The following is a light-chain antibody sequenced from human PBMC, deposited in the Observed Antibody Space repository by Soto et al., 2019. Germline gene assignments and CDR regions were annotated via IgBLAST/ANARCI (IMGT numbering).Light chain of an antibody. V-gene: IGLV2-14*01. CDR3: SSYRNNNTLVV. Sequence: QSALTQPASVSGSPGQSITISCSGTSSDVGGYNFVSWYQQHLGKAPKLMIYEVSNRPSGVSNRFYGSKSGNTASLTISGLQAKDEADYYCSSYRNNNTLVVFGGGTKLTVL. CDR1: SSDVGGYNF. J-gene: IGLJ2*01. CDR2: EVS.